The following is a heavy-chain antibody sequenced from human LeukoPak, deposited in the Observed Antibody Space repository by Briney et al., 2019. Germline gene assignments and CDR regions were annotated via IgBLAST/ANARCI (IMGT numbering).Heavy chain of an antibody. CDR2: ISYDGSNK. J-gene: IGHJ5*02. D-gene: IGHD5-12*01. CDR3: ASGAEGYVFDP. Sequence: GGSLRLSCAASGFTFSSYAMHWVRQAPGKGLEWVAVISYDGSNKYYADSVKGRFTISRDNSKNTLYLQMNSLRAEDTAVYYCASGAEGYVFDPWGQGTLVTVSS. CDR1: GFTFSSYA. V-gene: IGHV3-30-3*01.